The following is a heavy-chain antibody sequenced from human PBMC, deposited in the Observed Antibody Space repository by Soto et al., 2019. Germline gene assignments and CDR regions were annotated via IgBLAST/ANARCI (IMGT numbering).Heavy chain of an antibody. V-gene: IGHV3-48*03. Sequence: GGSLRLSCAASGFTFSSYEMNWVRQAPGKGLEWVSYIGSSGSTIYYADSVKGRFTISRDNAKNSLYLQMNSLRAEDTAVYYCARDYRSYSGTFHDTFDIWGQGTTVTVSS. J-gene: IGHJ3*02. CDR3: ARDYRSYSGTFHDTFDI. D-gene: IGHD1-26*01. CDR2: IGSSGSTI. CDR1: GFTFSSYE.